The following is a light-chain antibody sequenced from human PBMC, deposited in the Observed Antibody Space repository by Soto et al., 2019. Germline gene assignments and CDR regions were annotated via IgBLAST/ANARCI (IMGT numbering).Light chain of an antibody. Sequence: QSALTQPASVSGSPGQSITISCTGTSSDVGNYNLVSWYQQYPGKAPKLMIFEGSKRPSGISNRFSGSKSGNTASLTISGLQAEGEADYYCCSYAGSPAYVIFGGGTKLTVL. V-gene: IGLV2-23*01. CDR2: EGS. CDR3: CSYAGSPAYVI. J-gene: IGLJ2*01. CDR1: SSDVGNYNL.